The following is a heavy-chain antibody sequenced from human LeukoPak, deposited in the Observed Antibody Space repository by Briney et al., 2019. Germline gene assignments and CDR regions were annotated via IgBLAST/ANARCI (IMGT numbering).Heavy chain of an antibody. CDR2: INHSGNT. J-gene: IGHJ4*02. CDR3: ARRVHYGDYFDY. D-gene: IGHD4-17*01. V-gene: IGHV4-34*01. Sequence: SETLSLTCAVYGGSFSGYYWSWIRQPPGKGLEWIGEINHSGNTNYNPSLKSRVTISLDTSKNQFSLKLSSVTAADTAVYFCARRVHYGDYFDYWGQGTLVTVSS. CDR1: GGSFSGYY.